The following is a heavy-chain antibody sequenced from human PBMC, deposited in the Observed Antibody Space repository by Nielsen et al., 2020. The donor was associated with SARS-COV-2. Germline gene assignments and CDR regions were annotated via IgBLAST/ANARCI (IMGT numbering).Heavy chain of an antibody. J-gene: IGHJ4*02. D-gene: IGHD3-9*01. CDR1: GYSFTSYE. V-gene: IGHV1-8*02. CDR2: MNPNSGNT. CDR3: ASCKGDGKYFDCEGFDY. Sequence: ASVKVSCNASGYSFTSYEINWVRQATGQGLEWMGWMNPNSGNTGYAQKFQGRVTMTRSTSTSTAYMELHSLGSEDTAVYYCASCKGDGKYFDCEGFDYWGQGTLVTVSS.